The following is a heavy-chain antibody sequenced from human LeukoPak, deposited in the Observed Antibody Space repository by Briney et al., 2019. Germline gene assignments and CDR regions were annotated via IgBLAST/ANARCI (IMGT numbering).Heavy chain of an antibody. V-gene: IGHV1-2*06. J-gene: IGHJ5*02. CDR3: ARDQGDGGNSFDP. CDR1: GYTFTDYY. CDR2: INPNTGAT. D-gene: IGHD4-23*01. Sequence: ASVKVSCKAFGYTFTDYYIHCVRQAPGQGLEWMRRINPNTGATKYAQKFEGRVSKIRDRSINTAFMDLSRLRYDDRAVYYCARDQGDGGNSFDPWGQGTLVTVSS.